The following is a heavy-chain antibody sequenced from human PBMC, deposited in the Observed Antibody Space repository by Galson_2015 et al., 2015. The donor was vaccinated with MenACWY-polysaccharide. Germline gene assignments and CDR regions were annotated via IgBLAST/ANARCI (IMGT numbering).Heavy chain of an antibody. Sequence: SVKVSCKASGYTFTSYGISWVRQAPGQGLEWMGWISAYNGDTNYAQKLQGRVTMTTDTSTSTAYMELRSLRSDDTAVYYCARDRVGATGAGYYCGMDVWGQGTTVTVSS. V-gene: IGHV1-18*01. CDR1: GYTFTSYG. D-gene: IGHD1-26*01. CDR3: ARDRVGATGAGYYCGMDV. J-gene: IGHJ6*02. CDR2: ISAYNGDT.